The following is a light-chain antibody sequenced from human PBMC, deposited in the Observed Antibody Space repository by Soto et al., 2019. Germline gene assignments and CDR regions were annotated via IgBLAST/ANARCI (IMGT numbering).Light chain of an antibody. CDR2: RNN. CDR1: SSNIGSAY. V-gene: IGLV1-47*01. J-gene: IGLJ2*01. CDR3: AAWDDSLVV. Sequence: QSVLTQPPSASGTPGQTVPISCSGSSSNIGSAYIYWYQHLPGTAPKLLIYRNNQRPSGVPDRFSASKSGTSAYLAISGLRYEDDADYYCAAWDDSLVVFGGGTKLTVL.